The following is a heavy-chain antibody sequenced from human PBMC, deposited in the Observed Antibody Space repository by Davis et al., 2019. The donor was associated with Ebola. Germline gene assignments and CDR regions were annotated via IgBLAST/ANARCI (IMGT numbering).Heavy chain of an antibody. CDR1: GYRFTGYY. CDR2: INPITGGT. V-gene: IGHV1-46*01. CDR3: AREGGRYYDSSGYVFDI. J-gene: IGHJ3*02. D-gene: IGHD3-22*01. Sequence: SVKVSCKASGYRFTGYYMHWVRQAPGQGLEWMGIINPITGGTSYAQNFQVRVNMTRDTSTSTVYMELSSLRSEDTAVYYCAREGGRYYDSSGYVFDIWGQGTMVKVSS.